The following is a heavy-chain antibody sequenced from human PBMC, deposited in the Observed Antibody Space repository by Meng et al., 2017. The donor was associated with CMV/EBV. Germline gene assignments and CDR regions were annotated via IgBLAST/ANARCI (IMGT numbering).Heavy chain of an antibody. CDR1: ISSSSYY. CDR2: IYYSGST. V-gene: IGHV4-39*07. J-gene: IGHJ5*02. CDR3: AVYCSSTSCYVEGGGFDP. D-gene: IGHD2-2*01. Sequence: ISSSSYYWGWIRQPPGKGLEWIGSIYYSGSTYYNPPLKSRVTISVDTSKNQFSLKLSSVTAADTAVYYCAVYCSSTSCYVEGGGFDPWGQGTLVTVSS.